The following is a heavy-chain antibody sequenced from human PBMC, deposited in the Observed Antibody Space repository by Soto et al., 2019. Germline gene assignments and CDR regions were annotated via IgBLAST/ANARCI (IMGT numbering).Heavy chain of an antibody. CDR1: GYTFTSNG. Sequence: QVQLVQSGAEVKNPGASVKVSCKTSGYTFTSNGISWVRQAPGHGLGWMGWISAYNGNTNYAQNFQGRVTMGRNTSTSTAYMELRSLRSDDTAVYDCARDRGSSSWYEFDYWGQGTLVTVSS. D-gene: IGHD6-13*01. CDR3: ARDRGSSSWYEFDY. J-gene: IGHJ4*02. V-gene: IGHV1-18*01. CDR2: ISAYNGNT.